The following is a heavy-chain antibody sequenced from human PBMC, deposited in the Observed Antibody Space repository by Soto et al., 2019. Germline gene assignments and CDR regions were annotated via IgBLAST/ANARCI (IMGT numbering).Heavy chain of an antibody. CDR3: ARDQVAVTGTDNWFDP. V-gene: IGHV1-18*04. Sequence: QVPLVQSGSEVKQTGASVKVSCKTSGYTFTSYGISWLRQAPGQGLEWLGWISPQTGDTKFTQKVQGRLTLTTDTSIKTAYMELRSLGSDDTAVYYCARDQVAVTGTDNWFDPWGQGTPVSVSA. CDR1: GYTFTSYG. D-gene: IGHD2-21*02. J-gene: IGHJ5*02. CDR2: ISPQTGDT.